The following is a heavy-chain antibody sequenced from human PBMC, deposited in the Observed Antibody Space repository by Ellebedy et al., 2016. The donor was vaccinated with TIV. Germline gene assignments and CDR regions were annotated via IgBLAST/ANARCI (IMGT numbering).Heavy chain of an antibody. V-gene: IGHV1-46*01. J-gene: IGHJ5*02. CDR2: INPSGGST. CDR3: ARDEKVVPAAIRGGYNWFNP. Sequence: ASVKVSCXASGYTFTSYYMHWVRQAPGQGLEWMGIINPSGGSTSYAQKFQGRVTMTRDTSTSTVYMELSSLRSEDTAVYYCARDEKVVPAAIRGGYNWFNPWGQGTLVTVSS. D-gene: IGHD2-2*01. CDR1: GYTFTSYY.